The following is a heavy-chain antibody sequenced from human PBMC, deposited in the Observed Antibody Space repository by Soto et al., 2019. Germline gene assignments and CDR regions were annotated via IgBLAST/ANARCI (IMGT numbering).Heavy chain of an antibody. J-gene: IGHJ4*02. V-gene: IGHV3-23*01. CDR3: AKVSSSWYAGFFDL. D-gene: IGHD6-13*01. CDR1: GFTFSSHA. Sequence: EVQLLESGGGLVQPGRSLRLSCTASGFTFSSHAMTWVRQAPGKGLEWVSGLSDSGDSIYYADSVKGRFTIYRDNSMNTLYLQMNTLSVEDTAVYYCAKVSSSWYAGFFDLWGQGTLVTVSS. CDR2: LSDSGDSI.